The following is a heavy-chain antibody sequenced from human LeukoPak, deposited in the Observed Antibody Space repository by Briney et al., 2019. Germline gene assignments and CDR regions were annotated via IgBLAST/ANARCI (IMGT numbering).Heavy chain of an antibody. CDR1: GGSIRNSNYY. Sequence: SETPSLTCTVSGGSIRNSNYYWGWIRQPPGKGLEWIGSIYYSGSTNYKPSLRSRVTISIDTSKNQFSLKVNSVTAADTAVYYCARHDGSYYTYNFDYWGQGTLVTVSS. V-gene: IGHV4-39*01. CDR3: ARHDGSYYTYNFDY. CDR2: IYYSGST. J-gene: IGHJ4*02. D-gene: IGHD3-22*01.